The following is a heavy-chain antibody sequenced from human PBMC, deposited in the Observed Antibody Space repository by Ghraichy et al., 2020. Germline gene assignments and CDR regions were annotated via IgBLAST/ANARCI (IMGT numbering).Heavy chain of an antibody. CDR1: GYTFTSYY. V-gene: IGHV1-46*01. J-gene: IGHJ5*02. CDR2: INPSGGST. D-gene: IGHD1-26*01. CDR3: AREGEGHSGSPNTRGNWFDP. Sequence: ASVKVSCKASGYTFTSYYMHWVRQAPGQGLEWMGIINPSGGSTSYAQKFQGRVTMTRDTSTSTVYMELSSLRSEDTAVYYCAREGEGHSGSPNTRGNWFDPWGQGTLVTVSS.